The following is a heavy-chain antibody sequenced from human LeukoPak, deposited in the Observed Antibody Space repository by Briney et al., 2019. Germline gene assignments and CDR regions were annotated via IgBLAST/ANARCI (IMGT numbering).Heavy chain of an antibody. CDR2: INPNSGGT. CDR3: VREGGGRSDVHADH. J-gene: IGHJ4*02. D-gene: IGHD3-16*01. V-gene: IGHV1-2*02. CDR1: GYTFTGYY. Sequence: VSVKVSCKASGYTFTGYYMHRVRRAPGHGLEGMGWINPNSGGTNYAQKLQGRVTMTPATSISPAYMVLGKLRSDDPGVDCCVREGGGRSDVHADHGREGT.